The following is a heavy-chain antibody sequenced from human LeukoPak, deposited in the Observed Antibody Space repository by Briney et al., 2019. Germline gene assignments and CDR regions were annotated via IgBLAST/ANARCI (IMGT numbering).Heavy chain of an antibody. D-gene: IGHD2-2*01. J-gene: IGHJ4*02. CDR2: IYYSGST. CDR3: ASPSLGYCSSTSCDGFDY. V-gene: IGHV4-39*01. Sequence: SETLSLTCTVSGGSISSSSYYWGWIRQPPGKGLEWIGSIYYSGSTYYNPSLKSRVTISVDTSKNQFSLKLSSVTAADTAVHYCASPSLGYCSSTSCDGFDYWGQGTLVTVSS. CDR1: GGSISSSSYY.